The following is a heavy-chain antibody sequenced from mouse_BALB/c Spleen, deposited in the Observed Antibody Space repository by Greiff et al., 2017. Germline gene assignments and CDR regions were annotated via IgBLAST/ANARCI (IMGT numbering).Heavy chain of an antibody. D-gene: IGHD3-3*01. V-gene: IGHV5-17*02. CDR1: GFTFSSFG. J-gene: IGHJ3*01. Sequence: EVQRVESGGGLVQPGGSRKLSCAASGFTFSSFGMHWVRQAPEKGLEWVAYISSGSSTIYYADTVKGRFTISRDNPKNTLFLQMTSLRSEDTAMYYCARGDSYGFAYWGQGTLVTVSA. CDR3: ARGDSYGFAY. CDR2: ISSGSSTI.